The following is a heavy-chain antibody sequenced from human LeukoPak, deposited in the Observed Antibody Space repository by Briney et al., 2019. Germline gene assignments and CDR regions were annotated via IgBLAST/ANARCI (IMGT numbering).Heavy chain of an antibody. V-gene: IGHV3-30*18. CDR1: GFNFRSFH. J-gene: IGHJ3*01. CDR2: LLYDGSNK. CDR3: AKDLAPWSDPTNDGFDL. D-gene: IGHD3-3*01. Sequence: GGPLRLPGAPSGFNFRSFHMHGAPEPPGKGWEGWAFLLYDGSNKNYADSVNGRSTISRDNSKNTVYLQMNYLRAEDTAVYYCAKDLAPWSDPTNDGFDLWGRGTMVTVSS.